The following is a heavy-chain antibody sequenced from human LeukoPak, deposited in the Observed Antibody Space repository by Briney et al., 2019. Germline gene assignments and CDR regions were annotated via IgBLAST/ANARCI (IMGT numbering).Heavy chain of an antibody. CDR2: IKQDGSEQ. CDR1: GFTFSSSA. CDR3: ARNKRADI. Sequence: GGSLRLSCAASGFTFSSSAMSWVRQAPGKGLEWVANIKQDGSEQYYVDSVKGRFTISRDSAKNSLILQMNSLRAEDTAVYYCARNKRADIWGQGTMVTVAS. V-gene: IGHV3-7*01. J-gene: IGHJ3*02. D-gene: IGHD1/OR15-1a*01.